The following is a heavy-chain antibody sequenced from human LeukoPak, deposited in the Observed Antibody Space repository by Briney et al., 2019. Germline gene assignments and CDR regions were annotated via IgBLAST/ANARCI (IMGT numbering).Heavy chain of an antibody. CDR1: GASISSGGYY. J-gene: IGHJ6*02. CDR3: ARDYSGSYSNYYGMDV. Sequence: SKLLSLTCTVSGASISSGGYYWSWIRQPPGKGLGWIGYIDNSGSTSYNPSLKSRLPISVDTSKNQFSLKLSSVTAADTAVYYCARDYSGSYSNYYGMDVWGQGTTVTVSS. D-gene: IGHD1-26*01. CDR2: IDNSGST. V-gene: IGHV4-30-4*01.